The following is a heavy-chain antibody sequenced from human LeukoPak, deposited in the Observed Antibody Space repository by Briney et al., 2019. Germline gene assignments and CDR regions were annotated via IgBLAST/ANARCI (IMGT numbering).Heavy chain of an antibody. D-gene: IGHD6-19*01. CDR3: AKDQRSIAVAGFFDY. Sequence: PGGSLRLSCAASGFTFSSYAMSWVRQAPGKGLEWVSGISGSSGSTYYADSVKGRFTISRDNSKKTLYLQMNSLRAEDTAIYYCAKDQRSIAVAGFFDYWGQGTLVTVSS. CDR1: GFTFSSYA. CDR2: ISGSSGST. V-gene: IGHV3-23*01. J-gene: IGHJ4*02.